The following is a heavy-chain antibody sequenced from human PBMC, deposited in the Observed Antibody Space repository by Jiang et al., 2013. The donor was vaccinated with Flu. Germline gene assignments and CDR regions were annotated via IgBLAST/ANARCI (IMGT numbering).Heavy chain of an antibody. Sequence: GPGLVKPSETLSLTCTVSGGSISSYYWSWIRQPPGKGLEWIGYIYDSGSTNYNPSLKSRVTISVDTSKNQFSLKLSSVTAADTAVYYCARGIPAADTPPSDYWGQGTLVTVSS. V-gene: IGHV4-59*01. D-gene: IGHD6-13*01. J-gene: IGHJ4*02. CDR2: IYDSGST. CDR1: GGSISSYY. CDR3: ARGIPAADTPPSDY.